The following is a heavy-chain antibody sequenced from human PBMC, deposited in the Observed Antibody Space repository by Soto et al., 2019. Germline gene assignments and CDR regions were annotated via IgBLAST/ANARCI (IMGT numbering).Heavy chain of an antibody. CDR1: GGSISSGDYY. V-gene: IGHV4-30-4*01. D-gene: IGHD3-10*01. J-gene: IGHJ4*02. CDR3: ARWWFGEFFDY. Sequence: QVQLQESGPGLVKPSQTLSLTCTVSGGSISSGDYYWSWIRQPPGKGLEWIGYIYYSGSTYYNPYLKSRVTISVDTSKNQFSLKLSSVTAADTAAYYFARWWFGEFFDYWGQGTLVTVSS. CDR2: IYYSGST.